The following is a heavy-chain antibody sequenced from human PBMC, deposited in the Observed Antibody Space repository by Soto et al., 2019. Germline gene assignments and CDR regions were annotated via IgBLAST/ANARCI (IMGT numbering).Heavy chain of an antibody. Sequence: PGESLKISCKGSGYTFTRNWIGWVRQMPGKGLEWMGIIFPIDSDTRYSPSSQGQVTISADNSISTAYLQWSSLKASDTAIYYCATPGGRDFNAFDVWGQGTMVNVSS. CDR1: GYTFTRNW. V-gene: IGHV5-51*01. CDR2: IFPIDSDT. D-gene: IGHD2-21*02. J-gene: IGHJ3*01. CDR3: ATPGGRDFNAFDV.